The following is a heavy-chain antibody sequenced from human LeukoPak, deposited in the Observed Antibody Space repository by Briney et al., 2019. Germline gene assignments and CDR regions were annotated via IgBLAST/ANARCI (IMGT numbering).Heavy chain of an antibody. CDR3: ARSPPNGWYRAGSQDV. D-gene: IGHD6-19*01. J-gene: IGHJ3*01. CDR1: GYTFTGYY. V-gene: IGHV1-2*06. Sequence: GASVKVSCKASGYTFTGYYIHWVRQAPGQGLEWMGRIIPNSGGTNYAQEFQGRVTMTRDTSISTAYMELSRLRSDDTAVYYCARSPPNGWYRAGSQDVWGQGTMVVVSS. CDR2: IIPNSGGT.